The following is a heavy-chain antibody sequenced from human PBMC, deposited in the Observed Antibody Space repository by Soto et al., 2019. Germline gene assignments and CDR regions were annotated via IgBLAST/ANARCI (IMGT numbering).Heavy chain of an antibody. CDR2: ISGSGGST. CDR3: AKDRTAARPSRYYYYYYGMDV. V-gene: IGHV3-23*01. Sequence: EVQLLESGGGLVQPGGSLRLSCAASGFTFSSYAMSWVRQAPGKGLEWVSAISGSGGSTYYADSVKGRFTISRDNSKNTLYLQMNSLRAEDTAVYYCAKDRTAARPSRYYYYYYGMDVWGQGTTVTVSS. CDR1: GFTFSSYA. J-gene: IGHJ6*02. D-gene: IGHD6-6*01.